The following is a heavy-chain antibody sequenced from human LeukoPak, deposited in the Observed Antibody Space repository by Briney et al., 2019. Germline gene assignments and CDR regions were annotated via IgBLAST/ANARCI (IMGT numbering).Heavy chain of an antibody. J-gene: IGHJ6*02. CDR2: IYTSGST. V-gene: IGHV4-4*07. Sequence: AETLSLTCTVSGGSISSYYWSWVRQPAGKGLEWIGRIYTSGSTNYNPSLKSRVTMSVDTSKNQCSLKLSSVTAADTAVYYCARDSRHYDSSGYYYYYGMDVWGQGTTVTVSS. CDR1: GGSISSYY. CDR3: ARDSRHYDSSGYYYYYGMDV. D-gene: IGHD3-22*01.